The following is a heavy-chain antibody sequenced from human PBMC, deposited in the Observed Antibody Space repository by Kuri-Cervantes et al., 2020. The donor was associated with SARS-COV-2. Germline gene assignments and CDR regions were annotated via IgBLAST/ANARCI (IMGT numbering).Heavy chain of an antibody. Sequence: GSLRLSCDVSGYSISSGYYWGWIRQSPGKGLEWIGSIYYSGSTNYNPSLKSRVTISVDTSKNQFSLKLSSVTAADTAVYYCARQYSSSSGWFDPWGQGTLVTVSS. CDR3: ARQYSSSSGWFDP. CDR2: IYYSGST. V-gene: IGHV4-38-2*01. CDR1: GYSISSGYY. J-gene: IGHJ5*02. D-gene: IGHD6-6*01.